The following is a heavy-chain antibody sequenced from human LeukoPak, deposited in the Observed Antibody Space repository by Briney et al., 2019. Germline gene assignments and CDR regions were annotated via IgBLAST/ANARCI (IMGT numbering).Heavy chain of an antibody. CDR3: AKDHVPLNSDFWTHFDY. D-gene: IGHD3-3*01. CDR1: GFIFDNYV. J-gene: IGHJ4*02. Sequence: GGSLRLSCAASGFIFDNYVMSWVRQVPGKGLEWVAGIRATASSTSYAASVQGRLIISRDNSKNILYLQMNSLRAEDTAVYYCAKDHVPLNSDFWTHFDYWGQGALVTVSS. CDR2: IRATASST. V-gene: IGHV3-23*01.